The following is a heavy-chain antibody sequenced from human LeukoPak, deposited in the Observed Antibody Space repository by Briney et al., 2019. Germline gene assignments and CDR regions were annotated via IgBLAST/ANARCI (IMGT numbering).Heavy chain of an antibody. J-gene: IGHJ4*02. V-gene: IGHV3-30*04. D-gene: IGHD3-16*01. CDR1: GFIFSNYA. CDR2: TSYDGSSE. CDR3: AREAGGTYLDY. Sequence: GRSLRLSCAASGFIFSNYAIHWVRQAPGKGLEWVAVTSYDGSSEYYADSVKGRFNISRDNSKNTVSLQMSSLRAEDTAVYYCAREAGGTYLDYWGQGTLVTVSS.